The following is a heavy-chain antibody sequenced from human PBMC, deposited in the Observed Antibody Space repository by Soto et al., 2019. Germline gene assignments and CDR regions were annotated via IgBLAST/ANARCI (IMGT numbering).Heavy chain of an antibody. V-gene: IGHV4-30-4*01. Sequence: TSETLSLTCTVSGGSTSSGDYWSWIRQPPGKGLEWIGYIYHSGGTYYNPSLKSRVTMSVDTSQNQFSLKLSSVSAADTAVYYCARTKYYYDSTAYIFDYWGQGALVTVSS. CDR3: ARTKYYYDSTAYIFDY. J-gene: IGHJ4*02. D-gene: IGHD3-22*01. CDR2: IYHSGGT. CDR1: GGSTSSGDY.